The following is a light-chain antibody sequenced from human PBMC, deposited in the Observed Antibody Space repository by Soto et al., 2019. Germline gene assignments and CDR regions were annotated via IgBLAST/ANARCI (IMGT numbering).Light chain of an antibody. V-gene: IGKV1-5*01. CDR2: DAS. J-gene: IGKJ1*01. CDR1: QNIRSR. Sequence: DIQMPQSPSTLSASVGDRVTITCRASQNIRSRLAWFQQKPGKAPKLLIYDASSLESGVPSRFSGSGSGTEFTLTISSLQPDDFATYYCQQYNSYSGTFGQGTKVDIK. CDR3: QQYNSYSGT.